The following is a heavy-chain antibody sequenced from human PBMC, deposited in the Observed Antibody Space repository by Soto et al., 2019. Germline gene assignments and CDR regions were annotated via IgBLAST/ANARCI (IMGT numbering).Heavy chain of an antibody. D-gene: IGHD6-19*01. CDR3: VKGGGSGCYPRVWFDP. CDR2: ISVSGSGT. V-gene: IGHV3-23*01. CDR1: GFTFSSYA. Sequence: EVQLLESGGGLVQPGGSLRLSCAASGFTFSSYAMSWVRQAPEKGLEWVSIISVSGSGTYYEDSVKGRFTISRDNSKNMLYLQMNNLRAEDTTVYYCVKGGGSGCYPRVWFDPWGQGTLFTVSS. J-gene: IGHJ5*02.